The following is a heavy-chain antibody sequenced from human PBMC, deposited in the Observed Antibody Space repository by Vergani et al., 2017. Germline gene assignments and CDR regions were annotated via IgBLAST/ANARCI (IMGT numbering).Heavy chain of an antibody. CDR1: GFTFRIYG. V-gene: IGHV3-30*02. CDR3: TKGPGFCYWTTFPVGAFYF. Sequence: QVQLVESGGGVVQPGGSLRLSCIASGFTFRIYGMHWVRQAPGKGLEWVAFIRYDGTKRFYGDSVKGRFTISRDNSKNTLFLQMNSLRVDDTAVYYCTKGPGFCYWTTFPVGAFYFWGQR. CDR2: IRYDGTKR. J-gene: IGHJ3*01. D-gene: IGHD2-2*03.